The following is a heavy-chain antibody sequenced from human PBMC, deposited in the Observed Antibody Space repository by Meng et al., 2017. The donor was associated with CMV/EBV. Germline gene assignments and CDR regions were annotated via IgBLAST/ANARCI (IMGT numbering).Heavy chain of an antibody. CDR1: GFTFSSYS. J-gene: IGHJ6*02. CDR3: ARDQGGWEAVVVPAAIVGWGYYYYGMDV. V-gene: IGHV3-48*04. Sequence: GESLKISCAASGFTFSSYSMNWVRQAPGKGLEWVSYISSSSSTIYYADSVKGRFTISRDNAKNSLYLQMNSLRAEDTAVYYCARDQGGWEAVVVPAAIVGWGYYYYGMDVWGQGTTVTVSS. D-gene: IGHD2-2*01. CDR2: ISSSSSTI.